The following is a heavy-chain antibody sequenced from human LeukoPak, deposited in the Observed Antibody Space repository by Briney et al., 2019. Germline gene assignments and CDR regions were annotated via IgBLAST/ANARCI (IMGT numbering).Heavy chain of an antibody. J-gene: IGHJ4*02. V-gene: IGHV1-2*06. CDR3: ARVARYSSSWVQIDY. Sequence: ASVKVSCKASGYTLTDYYMHWVRQAPGQGLEWMGRINPNSGGTNYAQKFQGRVTITRDTSASTAYMELSSLRSEDTAVYYCARVARYSSSWVQIDYWGQGTLVTVSS. D-gene: IGHD6-13*01. CDR1: GYTLTDYY. CDR2: INPNSGGT.